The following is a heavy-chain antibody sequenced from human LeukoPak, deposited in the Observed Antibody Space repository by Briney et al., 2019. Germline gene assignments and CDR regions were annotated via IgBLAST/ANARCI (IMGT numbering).Heavy chain of an antibody. CDR3: ATSSGYYANWFDP. CDR1: GYTFTGYY. V-gene: IGHV1-2*02. CDR2: INPNSGGT. J-gene: IGHJ5*02. Sequence: ASVKVSCKASGYTFTGYYMHWVRQAPGQGLEWMGWINPNSGGTNYAQKFQGRVTMTRDTSISTAYMELSRLRSDDTAVYYCATSSGYYANWFDPRGQGTLVTVSS. D-gene: IGHD3-22*01.